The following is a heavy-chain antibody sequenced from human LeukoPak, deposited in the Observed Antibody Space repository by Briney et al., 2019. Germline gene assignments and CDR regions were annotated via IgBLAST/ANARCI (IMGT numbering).Heavy chain of an antibody. D-gene: IGHD4-17*01. CDR1: GFAFSSYQ. CDR2: ISNVGSNE. V-gene: IGHV3-30*04. Sequence: PGGSLRLSCAASGFAFSSYQMHWVRQAPGKGLGWVAVISNVGSNEYYADSVKGRFTISRDNSKNTLYLQMDSLRAEDTAVYYCARAPNGDSVFGYYYDYWGQGTLVTVSS. CDR3: ARAPNGDSVFGYYYDY. J-gene: IGHJ4*02.